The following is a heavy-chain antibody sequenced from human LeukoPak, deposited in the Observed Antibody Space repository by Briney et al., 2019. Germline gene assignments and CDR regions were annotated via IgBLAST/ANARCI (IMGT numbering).Heavy chain of an antibody. V-gene: IGHV4-61*02. CDR3: ARARFRRVRGVIPHEKRYYYYYMDV. CDR1: GDSINSGSYY. CDR2: IYTSGST. Sequence: SQTLSLTCTVSGDSINSGSYYWSWIRQPAGKGLEWIGRIYTSGSTNYNPSLKSRVTISVDTSKNQFSLKLSSVTAADTAVYYCARARFRRVRGVIPHEKRYYYYYMDVWGKGTTVTVSS. D-gene: IGHD3-10*01. J-gene: IGHJ6*03.